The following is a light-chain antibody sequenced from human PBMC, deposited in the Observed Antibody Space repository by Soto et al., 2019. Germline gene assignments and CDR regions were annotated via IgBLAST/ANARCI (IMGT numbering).Light chain of an antibody. CDR3: QQRSNWPRT. CDR1: QSVSSY. Sequence: EIVLTQSPAPLSLSPGERATPSWRASQSVSSYLAWYQQKPGQAPRLLIYDASNRATGIPARFSGSGSGTDFTLTISSLEPEDFAVYYCQQRSNWPRTFGQGTKVDIK. J-gene: IGKJ1*01. V-gene: IGKV3-11*01. CDR2: DAS.